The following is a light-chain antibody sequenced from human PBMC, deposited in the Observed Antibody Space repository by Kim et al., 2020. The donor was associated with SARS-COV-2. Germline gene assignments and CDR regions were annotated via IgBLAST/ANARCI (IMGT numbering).Light chain of an antibody. Sequence: ASVGDSVTITCRADQVISDSLAWYQQKSGKAPKLLLYAASRLQSGVPSRFSGSGSGADYILTISSLQPEDFATYYCQQYYSIPLTFGGGTKVDIK. CDR3: QQYYSIPLT. CDR2: AAS. J-gene: IGKJ4*01. V-gene: IGKV1-NL1*01. CDR1: QVISDS.